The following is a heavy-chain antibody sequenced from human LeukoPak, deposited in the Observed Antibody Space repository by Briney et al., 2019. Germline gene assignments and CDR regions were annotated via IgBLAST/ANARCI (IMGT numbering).Heavy chain of an antibody. CDR2: INHSGST. D-gene: IGHD5-18*01. J-gene: IGHJ4*02. CDR1: GGSFSGYY. V-gene: IGHV4-34*01. CDR3: ARGVADTTMAFDY. Sequence: SETQSLTCAAYGGSFSGYYWSWIRQPPGKGLEWIGEINHSGSTNYNPSLKSRVTISVDTSKNQFSLKLSSVTAADTAVYYCARGVADTTMAFDYWGQGTLVTVSS.